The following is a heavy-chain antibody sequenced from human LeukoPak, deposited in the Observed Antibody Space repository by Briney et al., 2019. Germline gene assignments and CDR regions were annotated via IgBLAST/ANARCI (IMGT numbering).Heavy chain of an antibody. CDR1: GFTVSSNY. CDR2: IYSGGST. D-gene: IGHD6-13*01. J-gene: IGHJ3*02. V-gene: IGHV3-53*01. CDR3: AGVYRQQLGRAFDI. Sequence: GGSLRLSCAASGFTVSSNYMSWVRQAPGKGLEWVSVIYSGGSTYYADSVKGRFTISRDNSKNTLYLQMNSLRAEDTAVYYCAGVYRQQLGRAFDIWAKGQWSPSLQ.